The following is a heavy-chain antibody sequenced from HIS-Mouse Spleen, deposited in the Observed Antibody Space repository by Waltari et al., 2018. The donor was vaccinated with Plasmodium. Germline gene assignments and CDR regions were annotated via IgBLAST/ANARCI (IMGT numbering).Heavy chain of an antibody. CDR1: GGSISSSSYY. V-gene: IGHV4-39*07. CDR3: ARDRITGTSYFDY. D-gene: IGHD1-7*01. J-gene: IGHJ4*02. Sequence: QLQLQESGPGLVKPSETLSLTCTVSGGSISSSSYYWGWIRQPPGKGLEWIGGIYYSGSTYYNPSPKSGVTISVDTSKNQFSRKLSSVTAADTAVYYCARDRITGTSYFDYWGQGTLVTVSS. CDR2: IYYSGST.